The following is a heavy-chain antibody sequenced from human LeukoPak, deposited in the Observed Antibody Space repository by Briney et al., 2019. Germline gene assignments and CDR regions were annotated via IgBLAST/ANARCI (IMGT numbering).Heavy chain of an antibody. CDR3: ARGAPLIAARPNYFDY. CDR2: INWNGGST. D-gene: IGHD6-6*01. CDR1: GFIFDDYG. J-gene: IGHJ4*02. Sequence: GGSLRLSCAAFGFIFDDYGMSWVRQAPGKGLEWVSGINWNGGSTGYADSVKGRFTISRDNAKNSLYLQMNSLRAEDTALYYCARGAPLIAARPNYFDYWGQGTLVTVSS. V-gene: IGHV3-20*04.